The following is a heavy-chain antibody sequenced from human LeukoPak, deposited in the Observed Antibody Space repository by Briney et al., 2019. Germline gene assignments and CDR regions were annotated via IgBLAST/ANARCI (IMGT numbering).Heavy chain of an antibody. Sequence: KSGGSLRLSCAASGFTFSSYSMNWVRQAPGKGLEWVSSISSSSSYIYYADSVKGRFTVSRDDSKNTQHLQMNNLRTEDTAVYYCASPYYYDRSSYYHFIDHWGRGTLVTVSS. J-gene: IGHJ4*02. CDR1: GFTFSSYS. CDR2: ISSSSSYI. V-gene: IGHV3-21*01. CDR3: ASPYYYDRSSYYHFIDH. D-gene: IGHD3-22*01.